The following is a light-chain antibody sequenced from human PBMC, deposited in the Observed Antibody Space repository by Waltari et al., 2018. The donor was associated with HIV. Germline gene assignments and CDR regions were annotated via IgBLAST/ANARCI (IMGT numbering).Light chain of an antibody. V-gene: IGLV1-44*01. CDR3: AAWDDSLNGWV. Sequence: QSVLTQPPSASGTPGQRVTISCSGTSSNLGSTTVNLYQQLPGTAPKLLIYSNNQRPSGVPDRFSGSKSGTSASLAISGLQSEDEADYYCAAWDDSLNGWVFGGGTKLTVL. CDR2: SNN. J-gene: IGLJ3*02. CDR1: SSNLGSTT.